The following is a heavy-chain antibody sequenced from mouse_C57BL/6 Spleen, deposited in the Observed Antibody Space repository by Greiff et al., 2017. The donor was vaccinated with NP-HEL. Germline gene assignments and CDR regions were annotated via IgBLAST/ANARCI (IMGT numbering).Heavy chain of an antibody. J-gene: IGHJ3*01. CDR1: GYTFTSYG. CDR3: ARRSYDYDEGFAY. CDR2: IYPRSGNT. V-gene: IGHV1-81*01. D-gene: IGHD2-4*01. Sequence: QVQLQQSGAELARPGASVKLSCKASGYTFTSYGISWVKQRTGQGLEWIGEIYPRSGNTYYNEKFKGKATLTADKSSSTAYMELRSLTSEDSAVYFCARRSYDYDEGFAYWGQGTLVTVSA.